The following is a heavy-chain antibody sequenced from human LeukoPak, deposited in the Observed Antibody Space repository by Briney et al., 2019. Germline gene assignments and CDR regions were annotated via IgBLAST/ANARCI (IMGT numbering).Heavy chain of an antibody. J-gene: IGHJ4*02. CDR2: IYYSGST. Sequence: SETLSLTCTVSGGSISSYYWGWIRQPPGKGLEWIGSIYYSGSTYYNPSLKSRVTISVDTSKNQFSLKLSSVTAADTAVYYCARLRRRAVAGTHYFDYWGQGTLVTVSS. CDR1: GGSISSYY. D-gene: IGHD6-19*01. CDR3: ARLRRRAVAGTHYFDY. V-gene: IGHV4-39*01.